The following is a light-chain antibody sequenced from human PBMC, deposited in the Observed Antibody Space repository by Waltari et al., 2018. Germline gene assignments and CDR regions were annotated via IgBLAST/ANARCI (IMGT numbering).Light chain of an antibody. CDR1: SSDVGRYNY. V-gene: IGLV2-11*01. Sequence: QSALTQPRSVSGSPGQSVTISCTGTSSDVGRYNYVSWYQPLPGKAPKLMIYDVSKRPSGVPDRFSGSKSGNTASLTISGLQAEDEADYYCCSYAGSYTYVFGTGTKVTVL. CDR2: DVS. CDR3: CSYAGSYTYV. J-gene: IGLJ1*01.